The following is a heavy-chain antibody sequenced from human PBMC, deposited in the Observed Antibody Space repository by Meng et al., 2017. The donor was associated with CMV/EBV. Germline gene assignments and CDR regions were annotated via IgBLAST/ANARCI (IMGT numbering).Heavy chain of an antibody. V-gene: IGHV4-34*01. CDR2: INHSGST. CDR3: ARDKGCSSTSCYALDYFGMDV. J-gene: IGHJ6*02. D-gene: IGHD2-2*01. Sequence: SETLSLTCAVYGGSFSGYYWSWIRQPPGKGLEWIGEINHSGSTNYNPSLKSRVTISVDTSKNQFSLKLSSVTAADTAVYYCARDKGCSSTSCYALDYFGMDVWGQGTTVTVSS. CDR1: GGSFSGYY.